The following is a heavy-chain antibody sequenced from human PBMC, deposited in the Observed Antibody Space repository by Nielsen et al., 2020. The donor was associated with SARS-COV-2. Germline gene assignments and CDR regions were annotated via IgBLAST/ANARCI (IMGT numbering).Heavy chain of an antibody. V-gene: IGHV3-9*01. Sequence: GGSLRLSCAASGFTFDDYAMHWVRQAPGKGLEWVSGISCNSGSIGYADSVKGRFTISRDNAKNSLYLQMNSLRAEDTALYYCAKDIEQWLLVDGYRRFDPWGQGTLVTVSS. J-gene: IGHJ5*02. CDR3: AKDIEQWLLVDGYRRFDP. CDR1: GFTFDDYA. D-gene: IGHD6-19*01. CDR2: ISCNSGSI.